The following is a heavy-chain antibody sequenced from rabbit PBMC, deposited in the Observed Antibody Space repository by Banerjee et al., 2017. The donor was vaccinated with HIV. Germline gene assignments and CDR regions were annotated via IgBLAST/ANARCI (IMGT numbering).Heavy chain of an antibody. D-gene: IGHD1-1*01. J-gene: IGHJ4*01. CDR2: IDPVFGST. V-gene: IGHV1S47*01. CDR3: VTWYASSSGYSYIPSFNL. Sequence: QEQLVESGGGLVQPGGSLKLSCKASGFDFSSYGVSWVRQAPGKGLEWIGYIDPVFGSTYYASWVNGRFTISSHNAQNTLYLQLNSLTAADTATYFCVTWYASSSGYSYIPSFNLWGQGTLVTVS. CDR1: GFDFSSYG.